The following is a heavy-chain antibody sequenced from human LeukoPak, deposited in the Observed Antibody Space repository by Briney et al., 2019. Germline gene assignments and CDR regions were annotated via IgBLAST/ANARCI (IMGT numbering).Heavy chain of an antibody. V-gene: IGHV5-51*01. D-gene: IGHD3-22*01. Sequence: GESLQISFKGSGYSFTSYWIGWVRPMPGKGLEWMGIIYPGDSDTRYSPSFQGQVTISADNSISTAYLQWSSLKASDTAMYYCARQARGSSVGWFDPWGQGTLVTVSS. CDR2: IYPGDSDT. CDR3: ARQARGSSVGWFDP. CDR1: GYSFTSYW. J-gene: IGHJ5*02.